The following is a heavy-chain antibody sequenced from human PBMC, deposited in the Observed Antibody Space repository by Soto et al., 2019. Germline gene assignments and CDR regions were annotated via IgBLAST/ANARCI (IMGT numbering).Heavy chain of an antibody. J-gene: IGHJ4*02. D-gene: IGHD3-10*01. CDR2: IYHSGST. Sequence: SETLSLTCAVSGGSISSGGYSWSWIRQPPGKGLEWIGYIYHSGSTYYNPSLKSRVTISVDRSKNQFSLKPSSVTAADTAVYYCARGRIWFGELTRPFDYWGQGTLVTVSS. V-gene: IGHV4-30-2*01. CDR3: ARGRIWFGELTRPFDY. CDR1: GGSISSGGYS.